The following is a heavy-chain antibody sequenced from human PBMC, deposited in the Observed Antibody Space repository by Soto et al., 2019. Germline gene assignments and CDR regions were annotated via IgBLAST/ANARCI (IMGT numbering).Heavy chain of an antibody. Sequence: QVQLVQSGAEVKKPGSSVKVSCKTSGGTFSTSAISWVRQAPGQGLEWVGGIMPVFPTPDYAQNFQGRVTSAADDPTTTAYLELTSLRADDTAVYYGARDEDRLQLGGNYYYILDVWGQGTAITVSS. CDR3: ARDEDRLQLGGNYYYILDV. J-gene: IGHJ6*02. CDR2: IMPVFPTP. V-gene: IGHV1-69*12. CDR1: GGTFSTSA. D-gene: IGHD1-1*01.